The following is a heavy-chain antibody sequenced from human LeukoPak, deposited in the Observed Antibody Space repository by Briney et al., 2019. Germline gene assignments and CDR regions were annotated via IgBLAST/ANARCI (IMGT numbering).Heavy chain of an antibody. CDR3: ARRRTYYYDSSGYYDAFDI. V-gene: IGHV4-34*01. CDR1: GGSFSGYY. CDR2: INHSGST. J-gene: IGHJ3*02. D-gene: IGHD3-22*01. Sequence: PSETLSLTCAVYGGSFSGYYWSWIRQPPGKWLEWIGEINHSGSTYYNPSLKSRVTISVDTSKNQFSLKLSSVTAADTAVYYCARRRTYYYDSSGYYDAFDIWGQGTMVTVSS.